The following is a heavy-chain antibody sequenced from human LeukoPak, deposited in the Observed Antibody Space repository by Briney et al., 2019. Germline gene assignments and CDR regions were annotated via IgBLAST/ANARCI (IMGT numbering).Heavy chain of an antibody. CDR3: ARVSAVAGNDY. D-gene: IGHD6-19*01. J-gene: IGHJ4*02. CDR1: GFTFSSHA. Sequence: GGSLRLSCAASGFTFSSHAMPWVRQAPGKGLEYVSGISSNGGSTYYANSVKGRFTISRDNSKNTLYLQMGSLRAEDMAVYYCARVSAVAGNDYWGQGTLVTVSS. CDR2: ISSNGGST. V-gene: IGHV3-64*01.